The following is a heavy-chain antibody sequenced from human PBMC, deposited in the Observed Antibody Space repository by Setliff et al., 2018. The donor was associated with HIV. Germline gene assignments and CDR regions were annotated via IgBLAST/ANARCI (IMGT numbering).Heavy chain of an antibody. CDR2: ISWDGGST. J-gene: IGHJ6*02. D-gene: IGHD6-19*01. CDR1: GFTFDDYA. CDR3: AKDTYTNGWHTSNFYHYGLEV. V-gene: IGHV3-43D*03. Sequence: GESLKISCAASGFTFDDYAMHWVRQVPGKGLEWVSLISWDGGSTYYSDSVKGRFTISRDNRKNSLFLQMNSRRAEDTALYYCAKDTYTNGWHTSNFYHYGLEVWGQGTTVTVSS.